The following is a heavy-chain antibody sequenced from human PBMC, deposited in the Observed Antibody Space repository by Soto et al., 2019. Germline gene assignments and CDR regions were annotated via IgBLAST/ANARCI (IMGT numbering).Heavy chain of an antibody. J-gene: IGHJ6*02. CDR1: GFRFDDYN. CDR2: ITWNGGNT. CDR3: ERENFSFGSALDV. V-gene: IGHV3-43*01. D-gene: IGHD3-3*01. Sequence: GGSLRLSCTASGFRFDDYNIHWVRQAPGKGLEWVSLITWNGGNTYYADSVKGRFTISRDGTTKSVSLQMTSLKTEDKGLYYCERENFSFGSALDVWGQGTTVTVSS.